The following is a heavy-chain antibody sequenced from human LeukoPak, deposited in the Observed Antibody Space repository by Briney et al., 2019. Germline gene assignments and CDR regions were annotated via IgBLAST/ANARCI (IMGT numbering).Heavy chain of an antibody. D-gene: IGHD3-3*01. Sequence: ASVKVSCKASGYTFTSYYMYWVRQAPGQGLEWMGIINPSGGSTSYAQKFQGRVTMTRDTSTSTVYMELSSLRSEDTAVYYCARDRVTHLEWGDDDAFDIWGQGTMVTVSS. CDR2: INPSGGST. CDR3: ARDRVTHLEWGDDDAFDI. CDR1: GYTFTSYY. V-gene: IGHV1-46*01. J-gene: IGHJ3*02.